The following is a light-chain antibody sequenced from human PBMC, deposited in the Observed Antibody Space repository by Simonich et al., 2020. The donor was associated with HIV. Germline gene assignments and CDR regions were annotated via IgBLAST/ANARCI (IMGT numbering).Light chain of an antibody. V-gene: IGKV3-15*01. CDR2: GAS. Sequence: EIVMTQSPATLSVSPGERATLSCRASQSGSSNLAWYQQKPGQAPRLLIYGASTRATGSPARFSGSGSGTEFTLTINSLQSGDFAVYYCQHYNNWPPWTFGQGTKVEIK. J-gene: IGKJ1*01. CDR1: QSGSSN. CDR3: QHYNNWPPWT.